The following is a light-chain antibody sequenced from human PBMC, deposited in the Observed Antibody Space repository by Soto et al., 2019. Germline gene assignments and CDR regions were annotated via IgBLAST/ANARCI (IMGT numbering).Light chain of an antibody. J-gene: IGKJ4*01. V-gene: IGKV3-11*01. Sequence: EIVLTQSPATLSLSPGERATLSCRASQSVSSYLAWYQQKPGQAPRLLIYDASNRATGIPARFSGSGSGTDFTLTISSLEPEDFAVYYCQQNASSPLTFGGGTKVEI. CDR3: QQNASSPLT. CDR1: QSVSSY. CDR2: DAS.